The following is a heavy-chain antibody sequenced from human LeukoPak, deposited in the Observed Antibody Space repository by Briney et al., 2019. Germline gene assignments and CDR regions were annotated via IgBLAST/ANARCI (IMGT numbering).Heavy chain of an antibody. CDR3: ARQNGDLPYYYYGMDV. J-gene: IGHJ6*02. D-gene: IGHD4-17*01. CDR1: GGSISSYY. Sequence: SETLSLTCTVSGGSISSYYWSWIRQPAGKGLEWIGRIYTSGSTNYNPSLKSRVTMSVDTSKNQFSLKLSSVTAADTAVYYCARQNGDLPYYYYGMDVRGQGTTVTVSS. CDR2: IYTSGST. V-gene: IGHV4-4*07.